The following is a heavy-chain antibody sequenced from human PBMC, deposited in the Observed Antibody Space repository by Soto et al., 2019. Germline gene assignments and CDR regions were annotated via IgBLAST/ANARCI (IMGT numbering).Heavy chain of an antibody. CDR2: ISSTYEI. CDR1: GFTFSNYA. D-gene: IGHD2-21*02. J-gene: IGHJ4*02. V-gene: IGHV3-48*02. Sequence: GGSLRLSCAASGFTFSNYAMTWVRQAPGKGLEWISYISSTYEIWYADSVRGRFTISRDNGRNSLFLQMSSLRDEDTAVYYCARDRDWAFDYWGLGTLVTVSS. CDR3: ARDRDWAFDY.